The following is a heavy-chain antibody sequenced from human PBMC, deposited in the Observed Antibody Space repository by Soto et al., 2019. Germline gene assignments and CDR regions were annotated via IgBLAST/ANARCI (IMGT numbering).Heavy chain of an antibody. CDR3: AKSPGMYYYDSSGYYHYDY. D-gene: IGHD3-22*01. CDR2: ISGSGVST. V-gene: IGHV3-23*01. J-gene: IGHJ4*02. CDR1: GGSFSGYY. Sequence: ETLSLTCAVYGGSFSGYYWSLVRQAPGKGLEWVSAISGSGVSTYYADSVKGRFTISRDNSKNTLYLQMNSLRAEDTAVYYCAKSPGMYYYDSSGYYHYDYWGQGTLVTVSS.